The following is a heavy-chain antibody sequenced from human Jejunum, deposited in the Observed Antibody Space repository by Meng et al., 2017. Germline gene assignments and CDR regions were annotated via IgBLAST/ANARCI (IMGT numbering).Heavy chain of an antibody. V-gene: IGHV1-2*06. CDR2: INPNSGGT. J-gene: IGHJ4*02. CDR3: ARDTGYYDSSGYSLGY. D-gene: IGHD3-22*01. CDR1: GYTFTDYY. Sequence: QGQRVQSGAGVKRPGASGKVPCKASGYTFTDYYMHWVRQAHGQGLEWMGRINPNSGGTNYAQKFQGRVTMTRDTSISTAYMELSRLRSDDTAVYYCARDTGYYDSSGYSLGYWGQGTLVTVSS.